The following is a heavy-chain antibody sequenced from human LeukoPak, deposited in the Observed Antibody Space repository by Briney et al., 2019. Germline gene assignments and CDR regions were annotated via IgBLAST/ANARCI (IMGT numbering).Heavy chain of an antibody. CDR3: ARLTTTVTRFFDY. V-gene: IGHV5-51*01. D-gene: IGHD4-17*01. CDR1: GYSFTTYS. J-gene: IGHJ4*02. CDR2: IYTDDSDI. Sequence: GESLKISCYTSGYSFTTYSIGWVRQMPGKGLEWMGIIYTDDSDIRYGPSFQGQVTISADMSTNIAHLQWRSLKASDTAMYYCARLTTTVTRFFDYWGQGTLVTVSS.